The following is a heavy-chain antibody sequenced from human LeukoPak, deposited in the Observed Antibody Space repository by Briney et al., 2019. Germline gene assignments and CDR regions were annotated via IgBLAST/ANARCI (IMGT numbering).Heavy chain of an antibody. D-gene: IGHD3-10*01. V-gene: IGHV3-33*01. CDR2: IRYDGSNK. Sequence: GGSLRLSCAASGFTFSSYGMHWVRQAPGKGLEWVAVIRYDGSNKYYADSVQGRFTISRDNFKDTLFLQMNSLRAEDTAVYYCARGAIGVRGVLVYWGQGALVTVSS. CDR3: ARGAIGVRGVLVY. CDR1: GFTFSSYG. J-gene: IGHJ4*02.